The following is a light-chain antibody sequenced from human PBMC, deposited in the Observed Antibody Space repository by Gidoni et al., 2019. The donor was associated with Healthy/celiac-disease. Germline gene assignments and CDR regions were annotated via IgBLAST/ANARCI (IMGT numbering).Light chain of an antibody. J-gene: IGLJ3*02. CDR1: SSNIGSKY. CDR2: RNN. V-gene: IGLV1-47*01. CDR3: AAWDDSLSGWV. Sequence: QSVLTHPPSASGPPGQRVTISCSGSSSNIGSKYVYWYQQLPGTAPKLLIYRNNQRPSGVPDRFSGSKSGTSASLAISGLRSEDEADYYCAAWDDSLSGWVFGGGTKLTVL.